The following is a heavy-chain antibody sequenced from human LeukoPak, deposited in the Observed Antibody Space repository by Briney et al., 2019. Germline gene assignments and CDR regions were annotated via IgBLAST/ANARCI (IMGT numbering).Heavy chain of an antibody. Sequence: PGASVTVSCKASGYTFTSYGISWVRQAPGQGLEWMGWISAYNGNTNYAQKLQGRVTMTTDTSTGTAYMELRSLRSDDTAVYYCASRSYSGYYDYWGQGTLVTVSS. CDR3: ASRSYSGYYDY. CDR2: ISAYNGNT. D-gene: IGHD1-26*01. CDR1: GYTFTSYG. V-gene: IGHV1-18*01. J-gene: IGHJ4*02.